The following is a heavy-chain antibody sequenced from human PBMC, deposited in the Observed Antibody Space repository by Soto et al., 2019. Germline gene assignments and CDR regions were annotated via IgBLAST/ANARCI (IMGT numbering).Heavy chain of an antibody. Sequence: PGGSLRLSCAASGFTFSSYAMSWVRQAPGKGLEWVSAISGSGGSTYYADSVKGRFTISRDNSKNTLYLQMNSLRAEDTAVYYCARGFRVEGAYGAGAFFDYWAQGTLVTVSS. D-gene: IGHD1-26*01. J-gene: IGHJ4*02. CDR1: GFTFSSYA. V-gene: IGHV3-23*01. CDR3: ARGFRVEGAYGAGAFFDY. CDR2: ISGSGGST.